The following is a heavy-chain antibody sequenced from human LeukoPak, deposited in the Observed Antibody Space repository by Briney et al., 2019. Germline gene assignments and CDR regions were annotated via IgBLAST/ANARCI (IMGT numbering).Heavy chain of an antibody. J-gene: IGHJ3*02. CDR2: IYYSGST. D-gene: IGHD4-17*01. CDR3: ARRLGRAVTTGGRVGAFDI. Sequence: PSETLSLTCTVSGGSISSGDYYWSWIRQPPGKGLEWIGYIYYSGSTYYNPSLKSRVTISVDTSKNQFSLKLSSVTAADTAVYYCARRLGRAVTTGGRVGAFDIWGQGTMVTVSS. CDR1: GGSISSGDYY. V-gene: IGHV4-30-4*01.